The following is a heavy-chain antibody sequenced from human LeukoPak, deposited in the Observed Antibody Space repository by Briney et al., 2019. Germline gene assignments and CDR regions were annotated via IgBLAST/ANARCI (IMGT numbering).Heavy chain of an antibody. CDR1: GFTFSSNN. D-gene: IGHD3-22*01. Sequence: GGALRLSCATSGFTFSSNNMNWVRQAPGKGLEWVSSISSSSSYIYYADSVKGRFTISRDNAKTSLYLQMTSLRAEDTAVYYCARDCVGYYCDSSGYWTWGQGTLVTVSS. V-gene: IGHV3-21*01. CDR2: ISSSSSYI. J-gene: IGHJ5*02. CDR3: ARDCVGYYCDSSGYWT.